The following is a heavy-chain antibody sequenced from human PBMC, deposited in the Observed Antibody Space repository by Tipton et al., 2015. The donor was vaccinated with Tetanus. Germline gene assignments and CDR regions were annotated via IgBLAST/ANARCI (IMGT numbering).Heavy chain of an antibody. CDR2: IYHSGST. D-gene: IGHD3-3*01. Sequence: GSLRLSCAVSGGSISSSNWWSWVRQPPGKGLEWIGEIYHSGSTNYNPSLKSRVTISVDKSKNQFSLKLSSVTAADTAVYYCARDQRIRFLEPTSFFFNYGMDVWGQGPTVTVS. CDR3: ARDQRIRFLEPTSFFFNYGMDV. CDR1: GGSISSSNW. V-gene: IGHV4-4*02. J-gene: IGHJ6*02.